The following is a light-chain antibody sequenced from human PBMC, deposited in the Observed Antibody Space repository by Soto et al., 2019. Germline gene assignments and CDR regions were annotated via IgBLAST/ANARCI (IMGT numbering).Light chain of an antibody. Sequence: QPALTQPRSVSGSPGQSVTISCTGTSSDVGGYNYVSWYQQHPGKAPKLMIYDVSKRPSGVPDRFSGSKSGNTASLTISGLQAEDEADYYCCSYAGSYTFDVFGTGTQLTVL. CDR3: CSYAGSYTFDV. J-gene: IGLJ7*01. CDR2: DVS. V-gene: IGLV2-11*01. CDR1: SSDVGGYNY.